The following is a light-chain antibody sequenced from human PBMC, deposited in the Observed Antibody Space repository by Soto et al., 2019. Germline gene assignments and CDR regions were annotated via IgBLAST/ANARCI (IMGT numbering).Light chain of an antibody. CDR2: DAS. CDR1: QSVFNH. V-gene: IGKV1-39*01. Sequence: DVQMTQSPSSLSASVGDSVTITCRASQSVFNHLSWFQQRPGKGPKLLIYDASSLHAGVPSRFSGSGYGTDFTLTISTGQPEDSAIYYCHQSSSTPLTFGGGTRVELK. J-gene: IGKJ4*01. CDR3: HQSSSTPLT.